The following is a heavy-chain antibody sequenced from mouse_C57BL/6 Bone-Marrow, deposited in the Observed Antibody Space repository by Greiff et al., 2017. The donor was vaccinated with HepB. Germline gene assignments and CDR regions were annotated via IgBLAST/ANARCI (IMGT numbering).Heavy chain of an antibody. J-gene: IGHJ2*01. CDR3: ARPGVGYFDY. CDR2: ISSGSSTI. Sequence: EVNVVESGGGLVKPGGSLKLSCAASGFTFSDYGMHWVRQAPEKGLEWVAYISSGSSTIYYADTVKGRFTISRDNAKNTLFLQMTSLRSEDTAMYYCARPGVGYFDYWGQGTTLTVSS. V-gene: IGHV5-17*01. CDR1: GFTFSDYG.